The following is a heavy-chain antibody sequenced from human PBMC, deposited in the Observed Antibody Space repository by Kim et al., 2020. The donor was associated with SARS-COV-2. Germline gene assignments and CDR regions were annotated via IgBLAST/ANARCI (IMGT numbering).Heavy chain of an antibody. Sequence: ASVKVSCKASGYTFTSYGISWVRQAPGQGLEWMGWISAYNGNTNYAQKLQGRVTMTTDTSTSTAYMELRSLRSDDTAVYYCAGGMATITPRPYYYYGMDVWGQGTTVTVSS. CDR1: GYTFTSYG. CDR2: ISAYNGNT. CDR3: AGGMATITPRPYYYYGMDV. D-gene: IGHD5-12*01. J-gene: IGHJ6*02. V-gene: IGHV1-18*04.